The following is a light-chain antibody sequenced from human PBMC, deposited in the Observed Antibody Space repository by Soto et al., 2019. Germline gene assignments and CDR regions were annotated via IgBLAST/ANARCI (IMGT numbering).Light chain of an antibody. CDR1: QSVSSN. J-gene: IGKJ1*01. Sequence: EIVMTQYPVTLSLSPGERATLSCWAGQSVSSNLAWYQQKPGQAPRLLIYGASTRATGIPARFTGSGSGTEFTLTISSMKFDDSAVYYCQQYNNWWTFGQGTKVDIK. CDR2: GAS. V-gene: IGKV3-15*01. CDR3: QQYNNWWT.